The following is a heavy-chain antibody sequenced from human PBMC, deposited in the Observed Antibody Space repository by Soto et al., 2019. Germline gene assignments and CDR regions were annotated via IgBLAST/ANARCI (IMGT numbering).Heavy chain of an antibody. J-gene: IGHJ6*03. CDR2: ISWNSGSI. CDR1: GFTFDDYA. Sequence: GGSLRLSCAASGFTFDDYAMHWVRQAPGKGLEWVSGISWNSGSIGYADSVKGRFTISRDNAKNSLYLQMNSLRAEDTALYYCAKDRYGTSTGYMDVWGKGTTVTVSS. D-gene: IGHD6-13*01. V-gene: IGHV3-9*01. CDR3: AKDRYGTSTGYMDV.